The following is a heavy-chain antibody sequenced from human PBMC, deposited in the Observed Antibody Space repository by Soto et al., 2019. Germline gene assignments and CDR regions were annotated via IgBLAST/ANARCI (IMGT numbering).Heavy chain of an antibody. CDR3: AKDSSSYYFDY. CDR1: GFTFISYA. V-gene: IGHV3-23*01. D-gene: IGHD6-6*01. CDR2: ISGSGGST. J-gene: IGHJ4*02. Sequence: LRLSCAASGFTFISYAISWVRQAPGKGLEWVSAISGSGGSTYYADSAKGRFTISRDNSKNTLYLQMNSLRAEDTAVYYCAKDSSSYYFDYWGQGTLVTVSS.